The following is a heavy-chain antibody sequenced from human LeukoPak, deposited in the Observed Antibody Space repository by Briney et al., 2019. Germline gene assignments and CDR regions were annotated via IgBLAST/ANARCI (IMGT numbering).Heavy chain of an antibody. V-gene: IGHV1-8*03. CDR2: MNPNSGNT. CDR3: ARGGSTWDIYFDY. Sequence: ASVKVSFKASGYTFTSYDINWVRQATGQGLEWMGWMNPNSGNTGYAQKFQGRVTITRNTSISTAYMELSSLRSEDTAVYYCARGGSTWDIYFDYWGQGTLVTVSS. D-gene: IGHD2-2*01. CDR1: GYTFTSYD. J-gene: IGHJ4*02.